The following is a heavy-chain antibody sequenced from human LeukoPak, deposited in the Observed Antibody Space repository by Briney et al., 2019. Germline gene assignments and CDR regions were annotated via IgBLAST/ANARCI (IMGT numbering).Heavy chain of an antibody. CDR3: ARGGDGYNYVN. CDR2: INSDGSST. J-gene: IGHJ4*02. D-gene: IGHD5-24*01. CDR1: GFTFSSYW. Sequence: GGSLRLSCAASGFTFSSYWMHWVRQAPGKGLVWVSRINSDGSSTNYADSVKGRFTISRDNAKNTLYLQMNSLRAEDTAVYYCARGGDGYNYVNWGQGTLVTVSS. V-gene: IGHV3-74*01.